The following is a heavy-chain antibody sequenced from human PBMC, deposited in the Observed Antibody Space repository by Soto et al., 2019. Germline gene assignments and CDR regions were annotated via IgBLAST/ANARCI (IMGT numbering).Heavy chain of an antibody. CDR3: ARTPLYYDILTGTLASGYCYYMDV. CDR2: INHSGST. J-gene: IGHJ6*03. D-gene: IGHD3-9*01. V-gene: IGHV4-34*01. Sequence: SETLSLTCAVYGWSFSGYYWSWIRQPPGKGLEWIGEINHSGSTNYNPSLKSRVTISVDTSKNQFSLKLSSVTAADTAVYYCARTPLYYDILTGTLASGYCYYMDVWGKGTTVTVSS. CDR1: GWSFSGYY.